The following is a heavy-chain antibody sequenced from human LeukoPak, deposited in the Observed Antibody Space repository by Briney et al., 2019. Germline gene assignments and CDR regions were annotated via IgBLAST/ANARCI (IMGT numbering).Heavy chain of an antibody. Sequence: GGSLRLSCAASGFTFSSYAMSWFCKAPGKGLEWFSAISGGAGSTYYADSVKGRFTISRDNSKNTLYLQMNSLSAEDTALYYCARDLSSSSWGTFAYWGQGTLVTVSS. J-gene: IGHJ4*02. CDR1: GFTFSSYA. CDR2: ISGGAGST. V-gene: IGHV3-23*01. CDR3: ARDLSSSSWGTFAY. D-gene: IGHD6-13*01.